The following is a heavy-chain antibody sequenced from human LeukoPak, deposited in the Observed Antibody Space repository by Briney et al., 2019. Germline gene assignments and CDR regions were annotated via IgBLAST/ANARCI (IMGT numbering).Heavy chain of an antibody. CDR2: IYPGDSDT. J-gene: IGHJ6*02. V-gene: IGHV5-51*01. Sequence: RGESLKISCKGSGYSFTSYWIGWVRQMPGKGLEWMGIIYPGDSDTRYSPSFQGQVTISADKSISTAYLQWSSLKASDTAMYYCARLGFGFGELVPSYYYGMDVWGQGTTVTVSS. D-gene: IGHD3-10*01. CDR1: GYSFTSYW. CDR3: ARLGFGFGELVPSYYYGMDV.